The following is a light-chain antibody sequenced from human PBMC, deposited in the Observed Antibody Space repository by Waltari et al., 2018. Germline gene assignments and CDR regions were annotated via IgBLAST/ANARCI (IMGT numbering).Light chain of an antibody. CDR2: HAS. CDR1: QSVTNY. Sequence: EIVLTQSPVILSLSPGETATLSCRASQSVTNYLAWYQQRPRQAPMLLIYHASNRATGIPARFSGSGSGTDFTLTINSLEPEDFAVYYCQQRGTWPPITFGQGTRLEIK. CDR3: QQRGTWPPIT. V-gene: IGKV3-11*01. J-gene: IGKJ5*01.